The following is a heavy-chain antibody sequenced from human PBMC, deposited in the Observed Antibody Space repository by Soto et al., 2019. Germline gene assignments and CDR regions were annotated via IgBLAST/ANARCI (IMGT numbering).Heavy chain of an antibody. Sequence: WSLSLSCAASGFTFCIYGMHWVRKAPGKGLEWVAVIWYDGSNKYYADSVKGRFTISRDNSKNTLYLQMNSLRAEDTAVYYCASGYCSSTSCYNTDYWGKGTLVTVSS. CDR3: ASGYCSSTSCYNTDY. J-gene: IGHJ4*02. CDR1: GFTFCIYG. D-gene: IGHD2-2*02. V-gene: IGHV3-33*01. CDR2: IWYDGSNK.